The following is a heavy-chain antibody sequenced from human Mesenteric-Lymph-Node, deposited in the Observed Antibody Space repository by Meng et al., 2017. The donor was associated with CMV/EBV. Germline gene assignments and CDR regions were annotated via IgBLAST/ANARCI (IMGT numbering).Heavy chain of an antibody. Sequence: CKASGYTFTSYAMNWVRQAPGQGPEWMGWMNPNSGNTHYAQEFQGRITMVSGPSIATAYMELSSLRSEDTAVYYCARVQLELYYFDYWGQGTLVTVSS. J-gene: IGHJ4*02. V-gene: IGHV1-8*02. CDR3: ARVQLELYYFDY. CDR1: GYTFTSYA. CDR2: MNPNSGNT. D-gene: IGHD1-1*01.